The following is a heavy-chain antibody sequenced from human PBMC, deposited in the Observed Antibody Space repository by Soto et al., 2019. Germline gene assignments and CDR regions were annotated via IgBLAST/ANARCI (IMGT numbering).Heavy chain of an antibody. V-gene: IGHV4-39*01. Sequence: QLQLQESGPGLVKPSETLSLTCTVSGGSISSSSYYWGWIRQPPGKGLEWIGSIDYSGSTYYNPSLKSRVTISVDTSKNQCSLKLSSVTAADTAVYYCARGRGVRGYYFDYWGQGTLVTVSS. CDR1: GGSISSSSYY. J-gene: IGHJ4*02. D-gene: IGHD3-10*01. CDR3: ARGRGVRGYYFDY. CDR2: IDYSGST.